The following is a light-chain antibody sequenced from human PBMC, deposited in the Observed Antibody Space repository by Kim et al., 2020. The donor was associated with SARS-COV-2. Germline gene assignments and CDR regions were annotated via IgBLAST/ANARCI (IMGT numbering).Light chain of an antibody. V-gene: IGLV3-1*01. CDR3: QAWDSSVVV. J-gene: IGLJ2*01. CDR2: QDS. Sequence: SSELTQPPSVSVSPGQTASITCSGDKLGDKYACWYQQKPGQSPVLVIYQDSKRSSGIPERFSGSNSGNTATLTISGTQAMDEADYYCQAWDSSVVVFGGGTQLTVL. CDR1: KLGDKY.